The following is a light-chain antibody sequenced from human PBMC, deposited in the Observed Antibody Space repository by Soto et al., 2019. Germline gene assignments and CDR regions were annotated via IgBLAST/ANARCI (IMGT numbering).Light chain of an antibody. Sequence: QSALTQPASVSGSPGQSITISCTGTSSDVGGYNYVSWYQQHPGKAPKLMIYDVSNRPSGVSNRFSGSKSGNTASLTICGLQAEDEADYYCSSYTSSSFYVFGTGTKVTVL. V-gene: IGLV2-14*01. CDR3: SSYTSSSFYV. J-gene: IGLJ1*01. CDR2: DVS. CDR1: SSDVGGYNY.